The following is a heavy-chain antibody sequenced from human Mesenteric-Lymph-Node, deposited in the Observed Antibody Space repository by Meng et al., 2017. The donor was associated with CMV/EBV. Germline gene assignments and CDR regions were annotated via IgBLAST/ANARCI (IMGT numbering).Heavy chain of an antibody. Sequence: SETLSLTCTVSGDSISNYYWTWIRQPPGKGLEWIGNVHYSGSTNYNPSLKSRVTISIDTSKNQFSLKVTSVATADTAVYYCARVSTYGPVDYFDFWGQGTLVTVSS. CDR1: GDSISNYY. CDR2: VHYSGST. D-gene: IGHD3-10*01. V-gene: IGHV4-59*01. J-gene: IGHJ4*02. CDR3: ARVSTYGPVDYFDF.